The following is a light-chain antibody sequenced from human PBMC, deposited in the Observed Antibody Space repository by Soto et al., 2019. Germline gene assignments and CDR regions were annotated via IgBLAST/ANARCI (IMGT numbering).Light chain of an antibody. CDR1: SSDVGGYSY. Sequence: ALTQPASVSGSPGQSITISCTGTSSDVGGYSYVSWYQQHPGDAPKLMIYHVTNRPSGVSDRFSGSKSGNTASLTISGLQAEDEADYYCSSYTSSTAYIFGTGTKVTVL. J-gene: IGLJ1*01. V-gene: IGLV2-14*03. CDR2: HVT. CDR3: SSYTSSTAYI.